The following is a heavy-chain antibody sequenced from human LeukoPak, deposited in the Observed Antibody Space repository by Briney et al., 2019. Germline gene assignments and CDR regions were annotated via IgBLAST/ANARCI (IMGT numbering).Heavy chain of an antibody. V-gene: IGHV1-18*01. Sequence: ASVTVSCKASGYTFTSYGISWVRQAPGQGLEWMGWISAYNGNTNYAQKLQGRVTMTTDTSTSTAYMELRSLRSDDTAVYYCARSGPYYDILTGYYRWFDYWGQGTLVTVSS. CDR2: ISAYNGNT. D-gene: IGHD3-9*01. CDR1: GYTFTSYG. CDR3: ARSGPYYDILTGYYRWFDY. J-gene: IGHJ4*02.